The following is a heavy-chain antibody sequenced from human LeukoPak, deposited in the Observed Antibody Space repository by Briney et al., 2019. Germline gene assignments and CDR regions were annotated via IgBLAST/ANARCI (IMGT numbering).Heavy chain of an antibody. V-gene: IGHV3-21*01. CDR1: GFTFTYYT. CDR3: ARGGAAAGLDAFDI. CDR2: TSSSSNYI. D-gene: IGHD6-13*01. J-gene: IGHJ3*02. Sequence: GGSLRLSCAASGFTFTYYTMNWARQAPGKGLEWVSSTSSSSNYIYYGDSVKGRFTISRDNAKNSLYLQVNSLRGEDTAVYYCARGGAAAGLDAFDIWGQGTMVTVSS.